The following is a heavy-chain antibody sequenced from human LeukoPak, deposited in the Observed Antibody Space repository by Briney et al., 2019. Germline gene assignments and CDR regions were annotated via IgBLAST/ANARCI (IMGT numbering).Heavy chain of an antibody. V-gene: IGHV1-18*01. D-gene: IGHD2-2*02. Sequence: GASVTVSCKASGYTFNNYGINWLRQAPGQGLEWIGWISAYNGYTNSAQKLQGRVTMTTDTSTTTAYIELRSLRSDDTAVYFCARDPFPDCSSPSCYTRHFASWGQGTLVTVSS. J-gene: IGHJ4*02. CDR2: ISAYNGYT. CDR1: GYTFNNYG. CDR3: ARDPFPDCSSPSCYTRHFAS.